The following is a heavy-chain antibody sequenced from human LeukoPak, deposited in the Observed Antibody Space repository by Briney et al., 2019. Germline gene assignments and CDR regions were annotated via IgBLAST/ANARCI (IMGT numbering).Heavy chain of an antibody. J-gene: IGHJ4*02. CDR3: AREGTYYDYVWGSYDY. Sequence: GGSLRLSCPASGFTFSSYSMNWVRQAPGKGLEWVSSISSSSSYIYYADSVKGRFTISRDNAKNSLYLQMNSLRAEDTAVYYCAREGTYYDYVWGSYDYWGQGTLVTVSS. V-gene: IGHV3-21*01. CDR1: GFTFSSYS. D-gene: IGHD3-16*01. CDR2: ISSSSSYI.